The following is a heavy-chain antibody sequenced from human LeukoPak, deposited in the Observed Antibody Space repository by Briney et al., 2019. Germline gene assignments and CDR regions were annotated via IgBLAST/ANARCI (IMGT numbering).Heavy chain of an antibody. D-gene: IGHD6-19*01. J-gene: IGHJ4*02. V-gene: IGHV3-64*02. CDR2: ITSNGGST. Sequence: GGSLRLSCAASGFTFSSYGMRWVRQAPGKGLEFVSAITSNGGSTYYADSVEGRFTISRDNSKNTLYLQMGSLRAEDMAVYYCAKSYSSAYGLPDYWGQGTLVTVSS. CDR1: GFTFSSYG. CDR3: AKSYSSAYGLPDY.